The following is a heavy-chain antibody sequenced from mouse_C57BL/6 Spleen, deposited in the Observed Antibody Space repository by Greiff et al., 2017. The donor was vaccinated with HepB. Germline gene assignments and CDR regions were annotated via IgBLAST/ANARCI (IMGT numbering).Heavy chain of an antibody. V-gene: IGHV1-15*01. J-gene: IGHJ2*01. CDR1: GYTFTDYE. Sequence: QVQLQQSGAELVRPGASVTLSCKASGYTFTDYEMHWVKQTPVHGLEWIGAIDPETGGTAYNQKFKVKAILTADKSSSTAYMELRSLTSEDSAVYYCTKLGRGYWGQGTTLTVSS. D-gene: IGHD4-1*01. CDR3: TKLGRGY. CDR2: IDPETGGT.